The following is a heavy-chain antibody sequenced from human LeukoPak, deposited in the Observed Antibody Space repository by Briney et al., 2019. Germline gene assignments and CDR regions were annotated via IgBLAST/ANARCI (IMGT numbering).Heavy chain of an antibody. CDR3: AFTGYSGLDY. J-gene: IGHJ4*02. D-gene: IGHD2-2*03. CDR1: GFTFSSYA. CDR2: ISGSGGST. Sequence: GGSLRLSCAASGFTFSSYAMSWVRQAPGEGLEWVSAISGSGGSTYYADSVKGRFTISRDNSKNTLYLQMNSLRAEDTAVYYCAFTGYSGLDYWGQGTLVTVSS. V-gene: IGHV3-23*01.